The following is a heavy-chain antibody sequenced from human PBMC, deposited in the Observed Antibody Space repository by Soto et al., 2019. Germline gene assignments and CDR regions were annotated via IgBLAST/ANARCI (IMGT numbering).Heavy chain of an antibody. CDR1: GFTFSSYA. CDR3: HRTGYSSGWYPDYYYGMDV. Sequence: GGSLRLSCAASGFTFSSYAMHWVRQAPGKGLEWVAVISYDGSNKYYADSVKGRFTISRDNSKNTLYLQMNSLRAEDTAVYYCHRTGYSSGWYPDYYYGMDVWGQGTTVTVSS. D-gene: IGHD6-19*01. V-gene: IGHV3-30-3*01. J-gene: IGHJ6*02. CDR2: ISYDGSNK.